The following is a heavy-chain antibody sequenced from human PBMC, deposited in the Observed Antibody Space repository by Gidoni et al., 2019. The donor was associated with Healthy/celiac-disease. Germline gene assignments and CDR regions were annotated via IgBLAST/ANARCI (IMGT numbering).Heavy chain of an antibody. CDR1: GGPISSGGYY. D-gene: IGHD3-22*01. V-gene: IGHV4-31*03. J-gene: IGHJ4*02. Sequence: QVQLQESGPGLVKPSQTLSLTCTVPGGPISSGGYYWSWIRQHPGKGLEWIGYIYYSGSTYYNPSLKSRVTISVDTSKNQFSLKLSSVTAADTDVYYCARDGDSSGYYRGFDYWGQGTLVTVSS. CDR3: ARDGDSSGYYRGFDY. CDR2: IYYSGST.